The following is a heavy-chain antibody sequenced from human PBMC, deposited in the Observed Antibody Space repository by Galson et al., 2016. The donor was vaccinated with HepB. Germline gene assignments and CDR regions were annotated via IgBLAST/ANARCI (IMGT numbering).Heavy chain of an antibody. CDR2: ISGSDPWA. CDR3: AKRAGGYTEGHLDH. D-gene: IGHD3-22*01. Sequence: SLRLSCAVSGFPFSAYDTNWVRQAPGKGLEWVSTISGSDPWAHYADSVRGRFTTSKDNSKNTLYLQMNDLRVDDTAVYYCAKRAGGYTEGHLDHWGPGTLVSVSS. V-gene: IGHV3-23*01. J-gene: IGHJ4*02. CDR1: GFPFSAYD.